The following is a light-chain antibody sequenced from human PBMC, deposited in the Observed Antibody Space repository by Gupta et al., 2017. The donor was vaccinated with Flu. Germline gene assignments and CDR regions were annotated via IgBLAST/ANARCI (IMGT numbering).Light chain of an antibody. V-gene: IGKV1-5*03. CDR3: PQDNSYTEFV. Sequence: STLFASSGDRGTSTCRARQRISNWLVWWHQKQGQAPRQLINKETNRETGVPSRFSGRDDGRELPIAINTRQQGEFRPYYCPQDNSYTEFVLGHGTKVDL. J-gene: IGKJ3*01. CDR1: QRISNW. CDR2: KET.